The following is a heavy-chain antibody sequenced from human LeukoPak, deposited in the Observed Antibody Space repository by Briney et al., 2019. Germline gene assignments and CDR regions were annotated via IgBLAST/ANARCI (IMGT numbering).Heavy chain of an antibody. J-gene: IGHJ4*02. D-gene: IGHD1-26*01. CDR2: IKDDGSEK. CDR3: ARRLSGSYYAYFDC. V-gene: IGHV3-7*01. CDR1: GFTFSSYW. Sequence: GGSLRLSCAASGFTFSSYWMSWVRQAPGRGLEWVANIKDDGSEKYYVDSMKGRFTISRDNAKNSLYLQMNSLRAEDTAVYYCARRLSGSYYAYFDCWGQGTLVTVSS.